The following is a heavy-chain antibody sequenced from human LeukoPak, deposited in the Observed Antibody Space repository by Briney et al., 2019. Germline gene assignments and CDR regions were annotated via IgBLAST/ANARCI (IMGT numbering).Heavy chain of an antibody. V-gene: IGHV4-59*08. CDR3: ASTDWIYAR. Sequence: SETDSPTRSLSSASISSYYWSWIRQPPGEGLEWIGYMHYSASTNYNPSLKSRVTISLNTSKNQFSLQVSSVTAADSAVYYCASTDWIYARWGQGILVTVSS. CDR1: SASISSYY. J-gene: IGHJ4*02. CDR2: MHYSAST. D-gene: IGHD1-7*01.